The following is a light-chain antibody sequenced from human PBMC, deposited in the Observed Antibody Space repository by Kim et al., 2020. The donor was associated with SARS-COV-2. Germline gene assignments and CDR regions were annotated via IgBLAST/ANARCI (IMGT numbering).Light chain of an antibody. Sequence: YELTQPPSESVSPGQTVSIPCSGDKLGDKYVSXHQQKPGQSPVVVIYHDTVRPSGIPERLSGSNAGNTATLTIRGTQTMEEDASHRQAWDSSTAVVFGG. CDR3: QAWDSSTAVV. J-gene: IGLJ2*01. CDR2: HDT. CDR1: KLGDKY. V-gene: IGLV3-1*01.